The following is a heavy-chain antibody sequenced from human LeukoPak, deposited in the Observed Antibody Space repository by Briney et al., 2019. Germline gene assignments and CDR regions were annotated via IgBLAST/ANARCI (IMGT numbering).Heavy chain of an antibody. D-gene: IGHD2-2*01. CDR1: GGSVSSGSYY. J-gene: IGHJ4*02. V-gene: IGHV4-61*01. Sequence: SETLSLTCTVSGGSVSSGSYYWSWIRQPPGKGLEWIGYIYYSGCTNYNPSLKSRVTISVDTSKNQFSLKLSSVTAADTAVYYCARDRCSSTSCYVDYWGQGTLVTVSS. CDR3: ARDRCSSTSCYVDY. CDR2: IYYSGCT.